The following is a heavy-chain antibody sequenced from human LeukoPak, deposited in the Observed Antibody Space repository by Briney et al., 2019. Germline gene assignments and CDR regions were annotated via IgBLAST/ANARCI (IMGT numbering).Heavy chain of an antibody. D-gene: IGHD2-2*01. J-gene: IGHJ4*02. Sequence: GGSLRLSCAASGFTFSSYAMSWVRQAPGKGLEWVSAISGSGGSTYYADSVKGRFTISRDNSKNTLYLQMNSLRAEDTAVYYCAKDSGRYCSSTSCPLDYWGQGTLVPVSS. CDR1: GFTFSSYA. V-gene: IGHV3-23*01. CDR2: ISGSGGST. CDR3: AKDSGRYCSSTSCPLDY.